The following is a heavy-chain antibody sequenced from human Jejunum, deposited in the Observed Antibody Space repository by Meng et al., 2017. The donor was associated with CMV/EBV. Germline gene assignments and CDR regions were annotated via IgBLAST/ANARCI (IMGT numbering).Heavy chain of an antibody. J-gene: IGHJ4*02. D-gene: IGHD4-11*01. V-gene: IGHV7-4-1*02. CDR3: APGPANDYRSSYYFDY. CDR1: GDIFTNYA. Sequence: MQLVHSGFGLKKPVASGKVYVKTYGDIFTNYAMNWVRQAPGQGLEWMGWINTNTGNPYYAQDFTGRFAISLDTSVSTAYLQISGLKAEDTAVYYCAPGPANDYRSSYYFDYWGQGTLVTVSS. CDR2: INTNTGNP.